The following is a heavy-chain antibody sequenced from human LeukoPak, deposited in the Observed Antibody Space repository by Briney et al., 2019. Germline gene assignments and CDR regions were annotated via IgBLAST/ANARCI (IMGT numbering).Heavy chain of an antibody. CDR3: ARLDGSWYYFDY. V-gene: IGHV3-23*01. CDR2: ISGSGGST. CDR1: GFTFSSYA. Sequence: GGSLRLSCAASGFTFSSYAMSWVRQAPGKGLEWVSAISGSGGSTYYADSVKGRFTISRDNSKNTLYLQMNSLRDGDTAVYYCARLDGSWYYFDYWGQGTLVTVSS. D-gene: IGHD6-13*01. J-gene: IGHJ4*02.